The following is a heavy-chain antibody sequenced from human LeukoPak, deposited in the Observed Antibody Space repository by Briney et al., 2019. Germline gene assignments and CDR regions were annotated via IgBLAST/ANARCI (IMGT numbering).Heavy chain of an antibody. CDR2: ISSSSSYI. CDR3: ARVGLPSSGGNY. CDR1: GFTFSYYW. Sequence: PGGSLRLSCAASGFTFSYYWMTWVRQAPGRGLELVSSISSSSSYIYYADSVKGRFTISRDNAKNSLYLQTNSLRAEDTAVYYCARVGLPSSGGNYWGQGTLVTVSS. J-gene: IGHJ4*02. V-gene: IGHV3-21*01. D-gene: IGHD3-10*01.